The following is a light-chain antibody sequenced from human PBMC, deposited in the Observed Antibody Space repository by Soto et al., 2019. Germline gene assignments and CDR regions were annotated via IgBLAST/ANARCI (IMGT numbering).Light chain of an antibody. CDR3: QQSYNTPLT. J-gene: IGKJ1*01. V-gene: IGKV1-39*01. CDR1: QPISAY. Sequence: DIQMTQSPSSLSASVGDRVTITCRTSQPISAYLNWYQQKPGKDPSLLIYTASNLQTGVPSRFSCSGSGTHFTLTISSLQPEDFATYYGQQSYNTPLTFGQGTKVDIK. CDR2: TAS.